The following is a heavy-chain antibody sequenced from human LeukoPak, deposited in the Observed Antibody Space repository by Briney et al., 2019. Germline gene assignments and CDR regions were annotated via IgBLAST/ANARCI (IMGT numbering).Heavy chain of an antibody. CDR3: ARSEAGVTATHSVY. CDR2: ISAYNGNT. CDR1: GYTFTSYG. V-gene: IGHV1-18*01. J-gene: IGHJ4*02. D-gene: IGHD2-21*02. Sequence: ASVKVSCKASGYTFTSYGISWVRQAPGQGLEWMGWISAYNGNTNYAQKLQGRVTMTTDTSTSTAYMELRSLRSDDTAVYYCARSEAGVTATHSVYWGQGTLVTVSS.